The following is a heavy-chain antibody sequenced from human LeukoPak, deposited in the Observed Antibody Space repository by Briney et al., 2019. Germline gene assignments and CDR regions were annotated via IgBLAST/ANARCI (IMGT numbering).Heavy chain of an antibody. Sequence: GESLKISCKGSGYSFTSYWIGWVRQMPGKGLEWMGIIYPGDSGTRYSPSFQGQVTISADKSISTAYLQWSSLKASDTAVYYCARRENYYDSSGNFDLWGRGTLVTVSS. CDR1: GYSFTSYW. J-gene: IGHJ2*01. CDR2: IYPGDSGT. CDR3: ARRENYYDSSGNFDL. V-gene: IGHV5-51*01. D-gene: IGHD3-22*01.